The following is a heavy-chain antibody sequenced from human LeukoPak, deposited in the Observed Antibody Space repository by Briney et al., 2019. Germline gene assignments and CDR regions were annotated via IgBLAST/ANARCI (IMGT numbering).Heavy chain of an antibody. V-gene: IGHV4-39*07. D-gene: IGHD3-10*01. CDR2: IYYSGST. CDR1: GGSISSSSYY. Sequence: SETLSLTCTVSGGSISSSSYYWGWIRQPPGKGLEWIGSIYYSGSTNYNPSLKSRVTISVDTSKNQFSLKLSSVTAADTAVYYCARRAYGSGPYGGWFDPWGQGTLVTVSS. CDR3: ARRAYGSGPYGGWFDP. J-gene: IGHJ5*02.